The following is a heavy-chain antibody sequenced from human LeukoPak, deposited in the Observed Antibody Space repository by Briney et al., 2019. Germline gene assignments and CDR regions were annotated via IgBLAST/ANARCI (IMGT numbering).Heavy chain of an antibody. D-gene: IGHD6-6*01. Sequence: ASVKVSCKASGYTFTGYYMHWVRQAPGQGLEWMGRINPNSGGTNYAQKFQGRVTMTRDTSISTAYMELSRLRSDDTAVYYCARVHSSSSGFDYWGQGTLVTVSP. V-gene: IGHV1-2*06. CDR1: GYTFTGYY. J-gene: IGHJ4*02. CDR2: INPNSGGT. CDR3: ARVHSSSSGFDY.